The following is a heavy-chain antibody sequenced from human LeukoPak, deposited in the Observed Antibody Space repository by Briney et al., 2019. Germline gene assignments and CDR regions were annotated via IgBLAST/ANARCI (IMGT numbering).Heavy chain of an antibody. D-gene: IGHD1-26*01. V-gene: IGHV3-23*01. J-gene: IGHJ4*02. CDR3: AKQHVGATFDY. Sequence: VESLRLSCAASGFTFSSYAVNWVRQAPGKGLEWVSTIGVSSGNTYYADSVKGRFTISRDNSKNTLYLQMNSLRAEDTALYYCAKQHVGATFDYWGQGTLVTVSS. CDR1: GFTFSSYA. CDR2: IGVSSGNT.